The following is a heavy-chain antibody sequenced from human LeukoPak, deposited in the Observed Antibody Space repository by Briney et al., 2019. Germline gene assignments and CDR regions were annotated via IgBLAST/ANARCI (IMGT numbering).Heavy chain of an antibody. CDR1: GYTFTGYY. V-gene: IGHV1-2*02. D-gene: IGHD3-22*01. J-gene: IGHJ4*02. Sequence: ASVKVSFKASGYTFTGYYMHWVRQAPGQGLEWMGWINPNSGGTNYTQKFQGRVTMTRDTSISTAYMELSRLRSDDTAVYYCARARHYYDSSGYSDYWGQGTLVTVSS. CDR2: INPNSGGT. CDR3: ARARHYYDSSGYSDY.